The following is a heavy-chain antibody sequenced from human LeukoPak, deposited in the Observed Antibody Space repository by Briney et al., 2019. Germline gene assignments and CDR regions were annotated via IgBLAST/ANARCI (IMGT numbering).Heavy chain of an antibody. CDR2: ISGSGGST. Sequence: GGSLRLSCAASGFTFASYAMSWVRQAQGQGLEWVSIISGSGGSTYYVDSVKGRFTISRDNSKNTLYLQMNSLRAEDTAVYYCAKHQNKGFDYWGQGTLVTVSS. J-gene: IGHJ4*02. CDR3: AKHQNKGFDY. V-gene: IGHV3-23*01. CDR1: GFTFASYA.